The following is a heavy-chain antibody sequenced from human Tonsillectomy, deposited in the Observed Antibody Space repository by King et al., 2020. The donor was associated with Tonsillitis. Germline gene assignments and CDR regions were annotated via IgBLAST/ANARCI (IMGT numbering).Heavy chain of an antibody. Sequence: VQLVQSGGDLVQPGGSLRLSCAASGFTFRSYAMSWVLQAPGKGLELVSAMRGSGGSTYYAEFVKGRFTISRDNSKNTLYLQMNSLRAEDTAVYYCAKAITMIVVVILDYWGQGTLVTVSS. J-gene: IGHJ4*02. V-gene: IGHV3-23*04. CDR3: AKAITMIVVVILDY. D-gene: IGHD3-22*01. CDR2: MRGSGGST. CDR1: GFTFRSYA.